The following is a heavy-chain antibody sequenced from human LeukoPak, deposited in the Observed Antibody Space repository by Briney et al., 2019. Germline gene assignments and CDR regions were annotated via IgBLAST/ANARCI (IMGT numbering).Heavy chain of an antibody. CDR3: ARDLPTADPAAAGANWFDP. CDR2: ISAYNGNT. J-gene: IGHJ5*02. CDR1: GYTLTSYG. V-gene: IGHV1-18*01. Sequence: ASVKVSCKASGYTLTSYGISWVRQAPGQGLEWMGWISAYNGNTNYAQKLQGRVTMTTDTSTSTAYMELRSLRSDDTAVYYCARDLPTADPAAAGANWFDPWGQGTLVTVSS. D-gene: IGHD6-13*01.